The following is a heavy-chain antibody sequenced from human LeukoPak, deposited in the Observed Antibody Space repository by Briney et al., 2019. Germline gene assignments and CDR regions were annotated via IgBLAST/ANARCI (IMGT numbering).Heavy chain of an antibody. CDR3: ARDGWRGFDY. CDR1: GDSVSTNSAA. D-gene: IGHD6-19*01. Sequence: SQTLSLTCAISGDSVSTNSAAWNWIRQSPPRGLEWLGRTFYRSKWYNDYALSVKSRITISPDTSKNQFSLQLNSVTPEDTAVYYCARDGWRGFDYWGQGTLVTVSS. V-gene: IGHV6-1*01. CDR2: TFYRSKWYN. J-gene: IGHJ4*02.